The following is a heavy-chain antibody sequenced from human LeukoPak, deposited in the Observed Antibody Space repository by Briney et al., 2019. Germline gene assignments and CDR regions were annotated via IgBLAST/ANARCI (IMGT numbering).Heavy chain of an antibody. CDR3: EKDSGPTVTTYFDY. D-gene: IGHD4-17*01. Sequence: GGSLRLSCAASGFTFSSYEMNWVRQAPGKGLEWVAFIRYDGSNKYYADSVKGRFTISRDNSKNTLYLQMNSLRAEDTAVYYCEKDSGPTVTTYFDYWGQGTLVTVSS. CDR1: GFTFSSYE. J-gene: IGHJ4*02. V-gene: IGHV3-30*02. CDR2: IRYDGSNK.